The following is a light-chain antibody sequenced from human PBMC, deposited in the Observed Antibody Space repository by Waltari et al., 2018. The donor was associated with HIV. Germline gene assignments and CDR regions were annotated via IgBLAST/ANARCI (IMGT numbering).Light chain of an antibody. J-gene: IGLJ1*01. CDR1: SSNIGAGYH. CDR2: CTG. V-gene: IGLV1-40*01. CDR3: QSHDSSLSGYV. Sequence: QSVLTQPPSVSGAPGQRVTISCTGSSSNIGAGYHVHWYRQLPGTAPKLLIYCTGNRPSGVPDRCSGSKYVTSSSLAITGLQAEEEADYHCQSHDSSLSGYVFGTGTKVTVL.